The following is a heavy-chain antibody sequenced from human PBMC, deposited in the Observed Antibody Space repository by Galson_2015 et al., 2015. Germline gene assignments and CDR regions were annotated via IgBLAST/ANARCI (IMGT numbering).Heavy chain of an antibody. CDR2: IYYSGNA. CDR3: ARHQNIVVVEAATSFDC. CDR1: GGSISRSDYF. V-gene: IGHV4-39*01. J-gene: IGHJ4*02. D-gene: IGHD2-15*01. Sequence: SEPLSLTCTVSGGSISRSDYFWGWVRQPPGKGLEWIGTIYYSGNAYYNPSLKSRVTISVDTSKNQFSLKLSSVTAADTAVYYCARHQNIVVVEAATSFDCWGQRTLATVSS.